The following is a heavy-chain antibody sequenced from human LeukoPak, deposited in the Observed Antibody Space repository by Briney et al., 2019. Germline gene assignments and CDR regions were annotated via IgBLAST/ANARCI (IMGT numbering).Heavy chain of an antibody. CDR3: ATTLGYCRGGSCPDAFDI. J-gene: IGHJ3*02. V-gene: IGHV1-2*02. D-gene: IGHD2-15*01. CDR1: GYSFTGYY. Sequence: ASVKVSCKASGYSFTGYYMHWVRQAPGQGLEWMGWINPNSGGTNYAQKFQGRVTVTRDTSISTAYMELSRLGSDDTAVYYCATTLGYCRGGSCPDAFDIWGQGTMVTVSP. CDR2: INPNSGGT.